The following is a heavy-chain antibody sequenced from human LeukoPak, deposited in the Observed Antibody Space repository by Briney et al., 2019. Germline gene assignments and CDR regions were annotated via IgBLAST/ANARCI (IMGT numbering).Heavy chain of an antibody. CDR1: GLTFSSFA. V-gene: IGHV3-23*01. J-gene: IGHJ3*02. CDR3: ATDIDSSGYYGDAFDI. D-gene: IGHD3-22*01. Sequence: PGGSLRLSCTASGLTFSSFAMNWVRQAPGKGLEWVSGISGSGDSTYYADSVKGRFTISRDSSKNTLYLQMNSLRAEDTAVYYCATDIDSSGYYGDAFDIWGQGTMVTVSS. CDR2: ISGSGDST.